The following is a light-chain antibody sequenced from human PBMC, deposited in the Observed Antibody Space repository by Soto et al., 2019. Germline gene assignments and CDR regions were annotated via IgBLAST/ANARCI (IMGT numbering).Light chain of an antibody. J-gene: IGLJ2*01. CDR1: SSDVGSYDY. CDR2: EVS. CDR3: SSYTSKTTVI. V-gene: IGLV2-14*01. Sequence: QSALTQPASVSGSPGQSITISCTGTSSDVGSYDYVSWYLHHPGKAPKLIIYEVSNRPSGVSNRFSGSKSGNTASLTISGLQAEDEADYYCSSYTSKTTVIFGGGTKLTVL.